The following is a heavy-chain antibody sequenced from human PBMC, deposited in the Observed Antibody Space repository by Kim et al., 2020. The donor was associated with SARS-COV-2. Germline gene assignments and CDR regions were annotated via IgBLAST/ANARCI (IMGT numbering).Heavy chain of an antibody. D-gene: IGHD6-13*01. V-gene: IGHV3-23*01. Sequence: GGSLRLSFAASGFPFGTFTMSWFRQAPGKGLEWVSSIAPGGSSTYYADSVKGRFTNSRDNSKSTLFLQLNSLRVEDTAVYYCAKDRASSSWYGSFQSWG. CDR3: AKDRASSSWYGSFQS. CDR1: GFPFGTFT. CDR2: IAPGGSST. J-gene: IGHJ1*01.